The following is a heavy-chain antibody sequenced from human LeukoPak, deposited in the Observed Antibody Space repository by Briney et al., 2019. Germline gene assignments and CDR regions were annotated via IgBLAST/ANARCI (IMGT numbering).Heavy chain of an antibody. V-gene: IGHV4-59*12. J-gene: IGHJ5*02. CDR3: ARDSYGGNPTNWFDP. Sequence: PSETLSLTCTVSGGSISSYYWSWIRQPPGKGLEWIGYIYYSGSTNYNPSLKSRVTISVDTSKNQFSLKLSSVTAADTAVYYCARDSYGGNPTNWFDPWGQGTLVTVSS. CDR2: IYYSGST. D-gene: IGHD4-23*01. CDR1: GGSISSYY.